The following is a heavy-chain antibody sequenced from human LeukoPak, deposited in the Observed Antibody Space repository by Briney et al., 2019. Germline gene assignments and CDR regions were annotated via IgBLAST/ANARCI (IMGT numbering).Heavy chain of an antibody. V-gene: IGHV4-30-2*01. J-gene: IGHJ6*03. CDR1: GGSISSGGYY. CDR3: ARADRGYYYYYMDV. Sequence: SETLSLTCTVSGGSISSGGYYWSWIRQPPGKGLEWIGYIYHSGSTYYNPSLKSRVTISVDTSKNQFSLKLSSVTAADTAVYYCARADRGYYYYYMDVWGKGTTVTVSS. CDR2: IYHSGST. D-gene: IGHD3-16*01.